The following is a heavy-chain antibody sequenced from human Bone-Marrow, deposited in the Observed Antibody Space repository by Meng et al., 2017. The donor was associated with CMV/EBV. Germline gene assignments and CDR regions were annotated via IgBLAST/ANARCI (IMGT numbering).Heavy chain of an antibody. J-gene: IGHJ3*02. Sequence: SLKISCVASGVTFDDYAMHWVRQAPGKGLEWVSGISWRSGRIGYAGSVKGRFTISRDNVKNPLYLQMNSLRAEDTAFYYCAKDLRSAIDGGAFEIWGQGTMVTVSS. CDR3: AKDLRSAIDGGAFEI. V-gene: IGHV3-9*01. CDR1: GVTFDDYA. D-gene: IGHD3-16*01. CDR2: ISWRSGRI.